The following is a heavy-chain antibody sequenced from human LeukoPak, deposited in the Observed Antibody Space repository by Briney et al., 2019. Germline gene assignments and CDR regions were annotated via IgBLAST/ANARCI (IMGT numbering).Heavy chain of an antibody. CDR2: IYYSGST. CDR1: GGSISSSSYY. D-gene: IGHD3-16*02. Sequence: PSETLSLTCTVSGGSISSSSYYWGWIRQPPGKGLEWIGSIYYSGSTYYNPSLKSRVTISVDTSKNQFSLKLSSVTAADTAVYYCAISIMITFGGVIVAASDAFDIWGQGTMVTVSS. V-gene: IGHV4-39*07. J-gene: IGHJ3*02. CDR3: AISIMITFGGVIVAASDAFDI.